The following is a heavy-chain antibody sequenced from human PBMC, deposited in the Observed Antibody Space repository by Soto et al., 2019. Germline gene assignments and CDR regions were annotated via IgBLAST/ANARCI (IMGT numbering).Heavy chain of an antibody. CDR2: IYYSGST. D-gene: IGHD2-2*02. CDR3: ARDTHSQQYCSSTSCYTTYYMDV. Sequence: SDTLSLTCTVPGGSISRYYWSWIGQPPEKGLEWIGYIYYSGSTNYNPSLKSRVTISVDTSKNQFSLKLSSVTAADTAVYYCARDTHSQQYCSSTSCYTTYYMDVWGKGTTVTVS. J-gene: IGHJ6*03. V-gene: IGHV4-59*01. CDR1: GGSISRYY.